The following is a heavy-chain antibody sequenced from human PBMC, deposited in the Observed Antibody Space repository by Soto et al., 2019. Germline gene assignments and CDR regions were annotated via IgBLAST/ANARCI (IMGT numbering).Heavy chain of an antibody. J-gene: IGHJ4*02. V-gene: IGHV5-10-1*01. CDR2: IDPSDSYT. CDR1: GYSFTSYW. D-gene: IGHD3-22*01. Sequence: PGESLKISCKGSGYSFTSYWISWVRQMPGKGLEWMGRIDPSDSYTNYSPSFQGHVTISADKSISTAYLQWSSLKASDTAMYYCARPGVGRYYDSSGYSHWGQGTLVTVSS. CDR3: ARPGVGRYYDSSGYSH.